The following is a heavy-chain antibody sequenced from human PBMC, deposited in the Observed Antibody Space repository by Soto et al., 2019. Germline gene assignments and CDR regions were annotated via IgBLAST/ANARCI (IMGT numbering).Heavy chain of an antibody. Sequence: QVQLVESGGGVVQPGRSLRLSCAASGFTFSSYGMHWVRQAPGKGLEWVAVISYDGSNKYYADSVKGRFTISRDNSKNTLYLQMNSLRAEDTAVYYCAKDPKGFTAMGVYYYGMDVWGQGTTVTVSS. V-gene: IGHV3-30*18. CDR2: ISYDGSNK. D-gene: IGHD5-18*01. CDR1: GFTFSSYG. J-gene: IGHJ6*02. CDR3: AKDPKGFTAMGVYYYGMDV.